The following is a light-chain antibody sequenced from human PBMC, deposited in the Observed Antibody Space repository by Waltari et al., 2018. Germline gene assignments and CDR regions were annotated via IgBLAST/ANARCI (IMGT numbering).Light chain of an antibody. V-gene: IGKV3-20*01. J-gene: IGKJ1*01. CDR2: GAS. CDR1: QSVSSNY. Sequence: EIVLTQSPGTLSLSPGERATLSCRASQSVSSNYLAWYQQKPGQAPRLLLCGASSRATGIPDRFSGSGSGTDCTRTISRLEPEDFAFYYCQKYDSSPWTFGQGTKVEIK. CDR3: QKYDSSPWT.